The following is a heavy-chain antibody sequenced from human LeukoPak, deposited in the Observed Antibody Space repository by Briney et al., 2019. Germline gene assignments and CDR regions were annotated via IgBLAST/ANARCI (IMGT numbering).Heavy chain of an antibody. Sequence: KPSETLSLTCTVSGGSISSSSYYWGWIRQPPGKGLEWIGSIYYSGSTYYNPSLKSRVTISVDTSKNQFSLKLSSVTAADTAVYYCARDPGIAVAGPYSGYYYMDVWGKGTTVTVSS. J-gene: IGHJ6*03. V-gene: IGHV4-39*07. CDR1: GGSISSSSYY. D-gene: IGHD6-19*01. CDR2: IYYSGST. CDR3: ARDPGIAVAGPYSGYYYMDV.